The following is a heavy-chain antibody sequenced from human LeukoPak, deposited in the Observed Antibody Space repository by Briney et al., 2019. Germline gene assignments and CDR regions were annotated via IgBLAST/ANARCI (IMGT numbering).Heavy chain of an antibody. Sequence: PGGSLRLSCAASGFTSSDYYMSWIRQAPGKGLEWVSYISSSGSTIYYADSVKGRFTISRDNAKNSLYLQMNSLRAEDTAVYYCARDRDVGATSAVDAFDIWGQGTMVTVSS. CDR3: ARDRDVGATSAVDAFDI. CDR1: GFTSSDYY. V-gene: IGHV3-11*04. J-gene: IGHJ3*02. D-gene: IGHD1-26*01. CDR2: ISSSGSTI.